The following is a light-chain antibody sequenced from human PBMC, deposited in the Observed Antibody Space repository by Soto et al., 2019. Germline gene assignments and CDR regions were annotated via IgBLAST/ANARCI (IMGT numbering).Light chain of an antibody. CDR2: DVS. Sequence: QSVLTQPASVSGSPGQSITISCTGTSSDVGGHNYVTWYQQHPGKAPKLMIYDVSNRPSGVPNRFSGSKSGNTASLTISGLQAEDEADYYCSSYTSSSTVVFGGGTKLTVL. CDR3: SSYTSSSTVV. V-gene: IGLV2-14*01. CDR1: SSDVGGHNY. J-gene: IGLJ2*01.